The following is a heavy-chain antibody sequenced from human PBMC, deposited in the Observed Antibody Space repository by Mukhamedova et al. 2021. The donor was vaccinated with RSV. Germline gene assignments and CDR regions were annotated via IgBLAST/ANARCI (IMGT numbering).Heavy chain of an antibody. CDR2: INHSGST. CDR3: ARGGYKY. J-gene: IGHJ4*01. Sequence: GEINHSGSTNYNPSLKSRVTISVDTSKNQFSLKLCSVTAADTAAYFCARGGYKYWGHGTPVTVSP. D-gene: IGHD5-24*01. V-gene: IGHV4-34*01.